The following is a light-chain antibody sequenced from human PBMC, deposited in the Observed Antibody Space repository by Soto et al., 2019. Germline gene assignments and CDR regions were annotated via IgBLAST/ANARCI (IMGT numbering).Light chain of an antibody. CDR3: HQYGSSPPIT. J-gene: IGKJ5*01. V-gene: IGKV3-20*01. Sequence: EIVLTQSPGTLSLSPGDRATLSCRTSQSVSSSYLAWYQQKPGQAPRLLIYGASRRATGIPDRFSGSGSGTDFTLTISRLEPEDFAVYYCHQYGSSPPITFGQGTRLEIK. CDR1: QSVSSSY. CDR2: GAS.